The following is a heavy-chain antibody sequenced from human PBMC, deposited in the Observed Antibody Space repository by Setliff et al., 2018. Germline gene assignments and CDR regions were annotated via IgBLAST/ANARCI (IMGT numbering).Heavy chain of an antibody. CDR3: ARDPVTYSYDSSAPGGAFDI. CDR1: GYTFTSYA. J-gene: IGHJ3*02. CDR2: INAGDGNT. V-gene: IGHV1-3*01. Sequence: AASVKVSCKASGYTFTSYAMHWVRQAPGQRLEWMGWINAGDGNTKYSQKFQDRVTITRDTSASTAYMELSSLRSEDTAVYYCARDPVTYSYDSSAPGGAFDIWGQGTMVTVSS. D-gene: IGHD3-22*01.